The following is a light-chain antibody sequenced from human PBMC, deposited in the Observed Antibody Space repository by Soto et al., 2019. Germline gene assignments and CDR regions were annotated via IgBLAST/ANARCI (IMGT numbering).Light chain of an antibody. V-gene: IGKV1-5*01. Sequence: DIQMTQSPSSLSPSVGDRVTITCRASRSISDWLAWYQQKPGKAPELLIFDASNLKSGVSSRFSGSGSGTEFTLTISRLQPDDVATYYCLQYKTYSRTFGQGTKVDIK. CDR1: RSISDW. CDR2: DAS. J-gene: IGKJ1*01. CDR3: LQYKTYSRT.